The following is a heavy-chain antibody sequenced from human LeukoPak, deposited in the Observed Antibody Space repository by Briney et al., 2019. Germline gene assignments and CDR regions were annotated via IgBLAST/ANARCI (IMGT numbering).Heavy chain of an antibody. D-gene: IGHD4-23*01. Sequence: TGGSLRLSCAASGFTFSSYSMNWVRQAPGKGLEWVSSISSSSSYIYYADSVKGRFTISRDNAKNSLYLQMNSLRADDTAVYYCARDDGGALDAFDIWGQGTMLTVSS. CDR2: ISSSSSYI. J-gene: IGHJ3*02. CDR1: GFTFSSYS. V-gene: IGHV3-21*01. CDR3: ARDDGGALDAFDI.